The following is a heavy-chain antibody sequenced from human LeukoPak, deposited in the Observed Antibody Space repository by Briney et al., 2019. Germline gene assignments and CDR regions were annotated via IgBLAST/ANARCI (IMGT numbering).Heavy chain of an antibody. CDR2: IYSGGSI. D-gene: IGHD1-26*01. V-gene: IGHV3-66*01. J-gene: IGHJ3*02. CDR1: GFTVSSTC. CDR3: ARAAYGSYDAFDI. Sequence: GGSLRLSCAASGFTVSSTCMSWVRQAPGKGLEWVSTIYSGGSILYADFVKGRFTISRENSKNTLYLQMNSLRAEDTAVYYCARAAYGSYDAFDIWGQGTMVTVSS.